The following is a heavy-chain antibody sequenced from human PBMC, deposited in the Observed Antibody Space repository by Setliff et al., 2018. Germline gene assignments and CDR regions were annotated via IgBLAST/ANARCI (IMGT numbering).Heavy chain of an antibody. CDR3: VKDRVNDGVWDFDS. CDR2: VIQVGNG. V-gene: IGHV3-23*01. J-gene: IGHJ4*02. D-gene: IGHD4-17*01. CDR1: GFTFRDYT. Sequence: GESLRLSCAASGFTFRDYTMAWVRQAPGKGLEWVAGVIQVGNGYYADSMKGRSVISRDNSGNSCFLQLNNLRPEDTATYYCVKDRVNDGVWDFDSWGQGIVVTVSS.